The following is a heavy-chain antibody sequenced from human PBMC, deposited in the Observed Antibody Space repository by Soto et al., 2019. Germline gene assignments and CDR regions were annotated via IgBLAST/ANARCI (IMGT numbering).Heavy chain of an antibody. Sequence: ASVKVSCKASGYTFTKYYMHWVRQVPGQGLEWMGIINPSGGSATYAQKFQGRVTMTRDTSTSTDYMELSSLRSEDTALYYCARAGSAVVSGYCGQGTLVTVSS. CDR2: INPSGGSA. V-gene: IGHV1-46*03. J-gene: IGHJ4*02. CDR3: ARAGSAVVSGY. D-gene: IGHD6-19*01. CDR1: GYTFTKYY.